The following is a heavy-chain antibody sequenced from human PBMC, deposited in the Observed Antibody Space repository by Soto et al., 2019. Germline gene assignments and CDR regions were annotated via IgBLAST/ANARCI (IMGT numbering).Heavy chain of an antibody. CDR2: ISAYNGNT. Sequence: QVQLVQSGAEVKKPGASVKVSCKASGYTFTSYGISWVRQAPGQGLEWMGWISAYNGNTNYAQKLQDRVTMTTDTSTSTAYMELRSLRSDDTAVYYCAREEGGRVAVAGSWFDPWGQGTLVTVSS. J-gene: IGHJ5*02. V-gene: IGHV1-18*01. CDR3: AREEGGRVAVAGSWFDP. CDR1: GYTFTSYG. D-gene: IGHD6-19*01.